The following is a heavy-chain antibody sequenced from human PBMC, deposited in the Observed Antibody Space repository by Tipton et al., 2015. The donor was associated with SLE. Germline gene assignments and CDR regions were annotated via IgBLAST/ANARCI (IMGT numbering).Heavy chain of an antibody. Sequence: TLSLTCVVYGGSFSGYYWSWIRQPPGKGLEWIGEINHSGSTNYNPSLKSRVTISVDTSKNQFSLKLSPVTAADTAVYYCARVRPPLSIFGVVKGTDYYYMDVWGKGTTVTVSS. D-gene: IGHD3-3*01. CDR1: GGSFSGYY. J-gene: IGHJ6*03. CDR2: INHSGST. CDR3: ARVRPPLSIFGVVKGTDYYYMDV. V-gene: IGHV4-34*01.